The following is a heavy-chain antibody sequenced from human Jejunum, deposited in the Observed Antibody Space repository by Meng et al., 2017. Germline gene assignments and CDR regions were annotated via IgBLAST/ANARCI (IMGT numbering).Heavy chain of an antibody. D-gene: IGHD2-15*01. Sequence: DVQLVESGGGPVKPGGSLRLSCAGSGFSFSSYSMHWVRQAPGKGLEWVSSISSTSSYADSVKGRFTISRDNAENSLYLQMNSLRAEDTAVYYCARGRVVVVGTPSDYWGQGTLVTVSS. J-gene: IGHJ4*02. CDR1: GFSFSSYS. V-gene: IGHV3-21*01. CDR2: ISSTSS. CDR3: ARGRVVVVGTPSDY.